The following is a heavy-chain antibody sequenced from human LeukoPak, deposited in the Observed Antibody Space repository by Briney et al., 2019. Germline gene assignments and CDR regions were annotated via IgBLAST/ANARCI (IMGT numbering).Heavy chain of an antibody. CDR1: GYTFPRYY. J-gene: IGHJ3*02. CDR3: AKAEYSSPRGAFDI. D-gene: IGHD6-13*01. CDR2: INPSGGST. V-gene: IGHV1-46*01. Sequence: ASVKVSCKASGYTFPRYYMHWARQAPGQELEWMGIINPSGGSTSYAQKFQGRVTMTRDMSTSTVYMELSSLRSEDTAVYYCAKAEYSSPRGAFDIWGQGTMVTVSS.